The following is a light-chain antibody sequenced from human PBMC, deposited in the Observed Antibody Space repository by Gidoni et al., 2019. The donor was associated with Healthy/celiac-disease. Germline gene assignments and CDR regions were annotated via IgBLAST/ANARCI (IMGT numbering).Light chain of an antibody. V-gene: IGKV1-39*01. CDR2: AAS. J-gene: IGKJ1*01. Sequence: DSQMTQSPSSLSASARDRVTITCRASQSISNYLNWFQQKTGTAPKLLIYAASSLQSGVPSRFRGSGSATYFTLTISSLQPEDFASYYCQHSYSTPWTFGQGTKVEIK. CDR1: QSISNY. CDR3: QHSYSTPWT.